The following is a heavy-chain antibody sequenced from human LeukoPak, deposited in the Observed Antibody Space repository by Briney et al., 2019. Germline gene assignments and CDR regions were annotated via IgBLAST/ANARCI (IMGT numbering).Heavy chain of an antibody. CDR2: IKQDGSEK. CDR1: GFTFSSYW. Sequence: GGSLRLSCAASGFTFSSYWMSWVRQAPGKGLEWVANIKQDGSEKYYVDSVKGRFTISRDNAKNSLYLQMNSLRAEDTAVYYCARELYDSSGYFNEGIGYWGQGTLVTVSS. D-gene: IGHD3-22*01. V-gene: IGHV3-7*01. CDR3: ARELYDSSGYFNEGIGY. J-gene: IGHJ4*02.